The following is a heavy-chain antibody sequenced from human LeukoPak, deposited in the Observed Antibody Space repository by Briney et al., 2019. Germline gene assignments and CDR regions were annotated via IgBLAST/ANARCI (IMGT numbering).Heavy chain of an antibody. D-gene: IGHD6-13*01. CDR2: INPNSGGT. V-gene: IGHV1-2*02. Sequence: ASVKDFSKASGYTFTGYYMHWVRQAPGQGLEWMGWINPNSGGTNYAQKFQGRVTMTRDTSISTAYMGLSRLRSDDTAVYYCARDGGIAAAWNDYWGQGTLVTVSS. CDR1: GYTFTGYY. CDR3: ARDGGIAAAWNDY. J-gene: IGHJ4*02.